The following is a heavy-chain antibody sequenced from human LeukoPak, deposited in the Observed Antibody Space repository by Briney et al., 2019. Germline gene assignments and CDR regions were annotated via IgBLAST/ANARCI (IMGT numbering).Heavy chain of an antibody. Sequence: PGGSLRLSCAASGFTFSNYAMSWVRQAPGKGLEWVSAISGSGNRTYYADSVKGRFTISRDNSKNTLYLQMNSLRAEDTAVYYCARVPAYHYDILTGYLSPFDYWGQGTLVTVSS. D-gene: IGHD3-9*01. J-gene: IGHJ4*02. CDR3: ARVPAYHYDILTGYLSPFDY. CDR1: GFTFSNYA. V-gene: IGHV3-23*01. CDR2: ISGSGNRT.